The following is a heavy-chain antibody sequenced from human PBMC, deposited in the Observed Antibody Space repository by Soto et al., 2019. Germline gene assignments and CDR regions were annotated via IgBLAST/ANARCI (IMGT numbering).Heavy chain of an antibody. CDR3: ARDLPYYYDSTQYYNALDI. CDR2: VSFDLNNK. V-gene: IGHV3-30-3*01. CDR1: GFTFSDYS. D-gene: IGHD3-22*01. J-gene: IGHJ3*02. Sequence: QVQLVESGGGVVQPGGSLRLSCAASGFTFSDYSIHWVRQAPGKGLEWVSVVSFDLNNKFYTDSVTGRFTVSRDNSKKQIYLQMNSLRAEDTAVYYCARDLPYYYDSTQYYNALDIWGQGTTVTVSS.